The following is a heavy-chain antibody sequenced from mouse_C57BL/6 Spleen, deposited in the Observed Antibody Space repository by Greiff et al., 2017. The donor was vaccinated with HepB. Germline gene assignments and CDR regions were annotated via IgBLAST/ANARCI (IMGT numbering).Heavy chain of an antibody. CDR1: GYAFSSSW. Sequence: QVQLQQSGPELVKPGASVKISCKASGYAFSSSWMNWVKQRPGKGLEWIGRIYPGDGDTNYNGKFQGKATLTADKSSSTAYMQLSSLTSEDTAVYFCARSWLLRGYFDYWGQGTTLTVSS. D-gene: IGHD2-3*01. CDR3: ARSWLLRGYFDY. J-gene: IGHJ2*01. CDR2: IYPGDGDT. V-gene: IGHV1-82*01.